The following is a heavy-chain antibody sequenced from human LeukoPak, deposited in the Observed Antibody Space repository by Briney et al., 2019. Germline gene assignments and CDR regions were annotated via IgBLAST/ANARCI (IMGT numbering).Heavy chain of an antibody. CDR2: INPSGGST. D-gene: IGHD3-10*01. CDR1: GYTFTSYY. CDR3: ARARSRSNYGPVDY. J-gene: IGHJ4*02. Sequence: ASVKHPSKACGYTFTSYYMHWVRQAPGQGLEWMGIINPSGGSTSYAQKFQGRVTMTRDTSTSTVYMELSSLRSEDTAVYYCARARSRSNYGPVDYSGQGTLVTVSS. V-gene: IGHV1-46*01.